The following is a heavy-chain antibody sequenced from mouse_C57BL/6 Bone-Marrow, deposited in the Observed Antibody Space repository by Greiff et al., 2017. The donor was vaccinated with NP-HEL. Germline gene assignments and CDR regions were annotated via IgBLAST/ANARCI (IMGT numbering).Heavy chain of an antibody. V-gene: IGHV1-64*01. CDR2: IHPNSGST. Sequence: VQLQQSGAELVKPGASVKLSCKASGYTFTSYWMHWVKQRPGQGLEWIGMIHPNSGSTNYNEKFESKATLTVDKSSGTAYMQLSSLTSEDSAVYYCATSYYYGSSYSDYWGQGTTLTVSS. CDR1: GYTFTSYW. D-gene: IGHD1-1*01. J-gene: IGHJ2*01. CDR3: ATSYYYGSSYSDY.